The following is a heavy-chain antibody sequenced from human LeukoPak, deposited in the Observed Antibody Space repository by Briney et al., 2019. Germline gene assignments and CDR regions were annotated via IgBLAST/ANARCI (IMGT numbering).Heavy chain of an antibody. V-gene: IGHV3-21*01. CDR3: ARGARSGRTPTDY. D-gene: IGHD2-15*01. CDR1: GFTLSSYT. Sequence: GGSLRLSCAASGFTLSSYTMNWVRQAPGKGLEWVSSISSSSSYIYYADSVKGRFTISRDNAKNSLYLQMNSPRGEDTAIYYCARGARSGRTPTDYWGQGTLVTVSS. CDR2: ISSSSSYI. J-gene: IGHJ4*02.